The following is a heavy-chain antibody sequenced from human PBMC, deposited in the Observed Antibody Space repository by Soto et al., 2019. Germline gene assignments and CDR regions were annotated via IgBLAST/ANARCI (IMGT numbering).Heavy chain of an antibody. CDR1: GFTFSSYS. J-gene: IGHJ4*02. CDR3: ARSLFGNSGHYYFDD. D-gene: IGHD3-3*01. Sequence: PGGSLRLSCAASGFTFSSYSMNWVRQAPGKGLEWVSSISSSSSYIYYADSVKGRFTISRDNAKNSLYLQMNSLRAEDTAVYYCARSLFGNSGHYYFDDWGQGTLVTVSS. V-gene: IGHV3-21*01. CDR2: ISSSSSYI.